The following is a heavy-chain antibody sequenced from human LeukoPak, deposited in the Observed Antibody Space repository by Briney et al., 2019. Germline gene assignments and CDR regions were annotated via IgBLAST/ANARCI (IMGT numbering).Heavy chain of an antibody. D-gene: IGHD3-10*01. Sequence: AGGSLRLSCAASGFTFNNYAMSWVRQAPGKGLEWVSAISSSGGSTSYADSVKGRFTISRDNSKNTLYLQMNSLRAEDTAVYYCAEERSYYGSGYDAFDIWGQGTKVTVSS. CDR3: AEERSYYGSGYDAFDI. CDR2: ISSSGGST. V-gene: IGHV3-23*01. CDR1: GFTFNNYA. J-gene: IGHJ3*02.